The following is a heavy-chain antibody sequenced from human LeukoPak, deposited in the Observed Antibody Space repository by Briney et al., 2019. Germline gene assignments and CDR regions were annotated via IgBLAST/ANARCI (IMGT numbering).Heavy chain of an antibody. Sequence: GASVKVSCKASGGTFSSYAISWVRQAPGQGLEWMGGIIPIFGTANYAQKFQGRVTITADESTSTAYMELSSLRSEDTAVYYCARAGLERLGYYYMDVWGKGTTVTVSS. J-gene: IGHJ6*03. CDR1: GGTFSSYA. CDR2: IIPIFGTA. CDR3: ARAGLERLGYYYMDV. V-gene: IGHV1-69*13. D-gene: IGHD1-1*01.